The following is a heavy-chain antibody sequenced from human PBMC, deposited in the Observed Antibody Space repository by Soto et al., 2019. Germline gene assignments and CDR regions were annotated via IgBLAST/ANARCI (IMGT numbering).Heavy chain of an antibody. Sequence: SETLSLTCTVSGDSSSYYYWSWIRQPPGKGLEWIGYVYYDGSTNYNPSLESRVTMSIDTSKNQFSLKLSSVIAADTAVYYCVSYDRQSGRYALDYWGQGTLVTVSS. CDR3: VSYDRQSGRYALDY. J-gene: IGHJ4*02. CDR2: VYYDGST. CDR1: GDSSSYYY. D-gene: IGHD3-10*01. V-gene: IGHV4-59*01.